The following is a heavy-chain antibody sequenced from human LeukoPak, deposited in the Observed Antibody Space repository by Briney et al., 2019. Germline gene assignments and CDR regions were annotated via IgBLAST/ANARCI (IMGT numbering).Heavy chain of an antibody. CDR1: GFTFSSYA. Sequence: GGSLRLSCAASGFTFSSYAMSWVRQAPGKGLEWVSAISGSGGSTYHADSVKGRFTISRDNSKNTLYLQMNSLRAEDTAVYYCAKAPVSYDSSGYYFDYWGQGTLVTVSS. D-gene: IGHD3-22*01. CDR3: AKAPVSYDSSGYYFDY. J-gene: IGHJ4*02. V-gene: IGHV3-23*01. CDR2: ISGSGGST.